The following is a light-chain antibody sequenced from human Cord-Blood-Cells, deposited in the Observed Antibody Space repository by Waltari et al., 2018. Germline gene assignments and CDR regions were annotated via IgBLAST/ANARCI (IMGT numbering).Light chain of an antibody. V-gene: IGLV2-11*01. CDR3: CSYAGSYTLV. CDR1: SSDVGGYNY. Sequence: QSSLTQPRPVSGSPVQSVTIPCTVTSSDVGGYNYVSWYQQHPGKAPKLMIYDVSKRPSGVPDRFSGSKSGNTASLTISGLQAEDEADYYCCSYAGSYTLVFGGGTKLTVL. J-gene: IGLJ3*02. CDR2: DVS.